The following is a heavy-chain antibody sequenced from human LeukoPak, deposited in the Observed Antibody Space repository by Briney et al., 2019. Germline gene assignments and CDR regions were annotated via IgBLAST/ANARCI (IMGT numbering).Heavy chain of an antibody. CDR3: ARQSPVVAALSGAFDI. Sequence: GESLKISCKGSGYSFTSYWIGWVRQMPGKGLEWVGIIYPGDSDTRYSPSFQGQVTISADKSISTAYLQWSSLKASDTAMYYCARQSPVVAALSGAFDIWGQGTMVTVSS. J-gene: IGHJ3*02. CDR1: GYSFTSYW. CDR2: IYPGDSDT. V-gene: IGHV5-51*01. D-gene: IGHD2-15*01.